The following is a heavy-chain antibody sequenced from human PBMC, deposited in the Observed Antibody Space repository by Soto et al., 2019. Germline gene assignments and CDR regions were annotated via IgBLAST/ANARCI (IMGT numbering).Heavy chain of an antibody. D-gene: IGHD5-12*01. CDR1: GYTFSSYA. CDR2: INVGNGNT. CDR3: AKEKWASGSRGPAP. V-gene: IGHV1-3*01. J-gene: IGHJ5*02. Sequence: GASVKVSCKASGYTFSSYAMHWVRQAPGQRLEWMGWINVGNGNTKYSQNLQGRVTIYQDTSASTAYMELSSLTSEDTAMYYCAKEKWASGSRGPAPWGQGTLVTVSS.